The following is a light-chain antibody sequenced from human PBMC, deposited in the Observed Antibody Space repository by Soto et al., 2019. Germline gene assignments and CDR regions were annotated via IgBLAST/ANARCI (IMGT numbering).Light chain of an antibody. J-gene: IGKJ4*01. Sequence: DIQMTQPPSSVSASVGDRVTITCRASQGISSWLAWYQQKPGKAPKLLIYAASSLQSGVPSRFSVSGSGTDFTLTISSLKTEDFATHGCQHVNSFPLTFGGGTKVEIK. CDR3: QHVNSFPLT. CDR2: AAS. V-gene: IGKV1D-12*01. CDR1: QGISSW.